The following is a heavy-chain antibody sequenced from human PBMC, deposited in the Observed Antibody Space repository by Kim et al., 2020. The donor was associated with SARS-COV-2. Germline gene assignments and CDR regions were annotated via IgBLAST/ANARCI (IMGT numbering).Heavy chain of an antibody. V-gene: IGHV3-7*03. CDR1: GFISSSFW. CDR3: ARAGSGLKYFDY. Sequence: GGSLRLSCAASGFISSSFWMTWVRQAPGKGLEWVANIKTDGSAKSYVDSVKGRFTISRDNADNSLYLQMNSLRADDTAVYYCARAGSGLKYFDYWGQGTLVTVSS. J-gene: IGHJ4*02. D-gene: IGHD6-19*01. CDR2: IKTDGSAK.